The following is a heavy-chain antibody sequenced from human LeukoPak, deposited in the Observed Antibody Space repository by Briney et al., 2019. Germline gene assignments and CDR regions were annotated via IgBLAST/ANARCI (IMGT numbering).Heavy chain of an antibody. V-gene: IGHV3-11*04. CDR3: ARVVRSSGGIFPFSDF. CDR1: GFTFSDYY. D-gene: IGHD4-23*01. CDR2: ISSSGSTI. Sequence: KPGGSLRLSCAASGFTFSDYYMSWIRQAPGKGLEWVSYISSSGSTIYYADSVKGRFTISRDNAKSSLYLQMNSLRAEDTAVYYCARVVRSSGGIFPFSDFWGQGTLVTVSS. J-gene: IGHJ4*02.